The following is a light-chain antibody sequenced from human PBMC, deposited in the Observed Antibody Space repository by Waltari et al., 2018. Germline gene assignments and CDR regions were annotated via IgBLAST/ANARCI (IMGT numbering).Light chain of an antibody. Sequence: QSALTQPASLSGSPGQSITISCTGTSSDVGYYNLVSWYQPHPGKTPKLKIYEVNKRSSGVSNRFAASTSGNTASLTFSGLQAEDEADYHCCSYAGGSTFVVFGGGTKLTVL. J-gene: IGLJ2*01. CDR3: CSYAGGSTFVV. CDR1: SSDVGYYNL. V-gene: IGLV2-23*02. CDR2: EVN.